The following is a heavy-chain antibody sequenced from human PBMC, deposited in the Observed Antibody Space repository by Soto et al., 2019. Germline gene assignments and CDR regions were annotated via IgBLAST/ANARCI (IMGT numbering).Heavy chain of an antibody. CDR1: GGSISSYY. CDR3: ARVGFVRDGYNPRVDY. J-gene: IGHJ4*02. D-gene: IGHD5-12*01. Sequence: SETLSLTCTVSGGSISSYYWSWIRQPPGKGLEWIGYIYYSGSTNYNPSLKSRVTISVDTSKNQFSLKLSSVTAADTAVYYCARVGFVRDGYNPRVDYWGQGTLVTVSS. V-gene: IGHV4-59*01. CDR2: IYYSGST.